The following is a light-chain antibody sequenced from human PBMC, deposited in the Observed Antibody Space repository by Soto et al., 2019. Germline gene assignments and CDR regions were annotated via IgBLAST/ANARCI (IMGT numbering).Light chain of an antibody. CDR3: CSYAGSSTWV. CDR1: SSDVGSYNL. J-gene: IGLJ3*02. V-gene: IGLV2-23*01. Sequence: QSALTQPASVSGSPGQSITISCTGTSSDVGSYNLVSWDQQHPGKAPKLMIYEGSKRPSGVSNRFSGSKSGNTASLTISGLQAEEEDDYHCCSYAGSSTWVFGGGTQLTVL. CDR2: EGS.